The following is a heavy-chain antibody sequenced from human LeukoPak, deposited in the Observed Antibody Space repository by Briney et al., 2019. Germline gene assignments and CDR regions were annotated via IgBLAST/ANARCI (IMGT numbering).Heavy chain of an antibody. J-gene: IGHJ4*02. CDR3: AKVGHDFWSGYYSFDY. D-gene: IGHD3-3*01. Sequence: ASVKVSCKASGGTFSSYAISWVRQAPGQGLEWMGGIIPIFGTANYAQKFQGRVTITTDESTGTAYMELSSLRSEDTAVYYCAKVGHDFWSGYYSFDYWRQGTLVSVSS. V-gene: IGHV1-69*05. CDR1: GGTFSSYA. CDR2: IIPIFGTA.